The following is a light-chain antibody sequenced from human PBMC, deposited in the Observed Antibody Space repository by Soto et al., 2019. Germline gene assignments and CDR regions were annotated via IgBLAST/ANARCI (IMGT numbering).Light chain of an antibody. V-gene: IGKV3-11*01. CDR1: QSVSSY. Sequence: EIVLTQSPATLSLTPGERATLSCMASQSVSSYLAWYQQKPGQAPRLLIYDTSKRATGIPARFSGSGSGTDFTLTISRLEPEDFAVYYCQQRTNWPRSFTFGPGTKVDIK. J-gene: IGKJ3*01. CDR2: DTS. CDR3: QQRTNWPRSFT.